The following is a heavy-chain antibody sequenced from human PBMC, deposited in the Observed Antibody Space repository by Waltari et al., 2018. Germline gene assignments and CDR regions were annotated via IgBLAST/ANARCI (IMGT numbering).Heavy chain of an antibody. CDR3: ARVRGVASSPQGSHYYYYGMDV. CDR1: GYTFTGYY. CDR2: INPNSGGT. D-gene: IGHD1-26*01. J-gene: IGHJ6*02. Sequence: QVQLVQSGAEVKKPGASVKVSCKASGYTFTGYYMHWVRQAPGQGLEWMGRINPNSGGTNYAQKLQGRVTMTRDTSISTAYMELSRLRSDDTAVYYCARVRGVASSPQGSHYYYYGMDVWGQGTTVTVSS. V-gene: IGHV1-2*06.